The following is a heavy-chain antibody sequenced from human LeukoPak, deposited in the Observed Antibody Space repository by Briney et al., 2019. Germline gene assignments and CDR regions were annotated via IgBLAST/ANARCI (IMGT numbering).Heavy chain of an antibody. CDR2: IYTSGST. Sequence: PSETLSLTCSVSGVSMSRRSQHGRWIRQPAGKGLEWIGRIYTSGSTNYNPSLKSRVSISVDMSKNQFSLKLSSVTAADTAVYFWARGKVRLLYFGEYDPWGQGTLVTVSS. V-gene: IGHV4-61*02. CDR1: GVSMSRRSQH. J-gene: IGHJ5*02. D-gene: IGHD3-10*01. CDR3: ARGKVRLLYFGEYDP.